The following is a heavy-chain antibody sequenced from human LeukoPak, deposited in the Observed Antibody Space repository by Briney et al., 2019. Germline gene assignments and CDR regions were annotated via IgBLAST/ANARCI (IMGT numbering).Heavy chain of an antibody. Sequence: SETLSLTCTVSGGSISNYYWTWIRQPPGKGLEWIGYIYYTGSTNYNPSLKSRVTISVDTSKNQFSLKLSSVTAADTAVYYCARAVSFSGSAVTGGAHWGQGTLVTVSS. V-gene: IGHV4-59*01. CDR3: ARAVSFSGSAVTGGAH. J-gene: IGHJ4*02. D-gene: IGHD6-19*01. CDR2: IYYTGST. CDR1: GGSISNYY.